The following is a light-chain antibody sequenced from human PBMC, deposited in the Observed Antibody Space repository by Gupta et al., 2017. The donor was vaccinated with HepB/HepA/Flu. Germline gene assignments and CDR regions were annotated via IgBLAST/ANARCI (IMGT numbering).Light chain of an antibody. CDR2: DNR. V-gene: IGLV1-40*01. CDR3: QHSDGSLSVV. CDR1: NSNIGTGYD. J-gene: IGLJ2*01. Sequence: QSVLTQPPSVSGAPGQRVTISCTGSNSNIGTGYDVHWYQQLPGTAPKLLCEDNRNRPSGLPGRSAASKSGTYASPPTTGLQAEDEAVDYCQHSDGSLSVVFGGGTKLTVL.